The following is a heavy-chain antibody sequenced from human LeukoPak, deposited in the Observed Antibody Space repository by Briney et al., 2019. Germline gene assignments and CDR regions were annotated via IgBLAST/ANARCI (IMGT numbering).Heavy chain of an antibody. CDR2: IYYSGST. CDR3: ARYYDSSGYYPPEGYYYYYMDV. V-gene: IGHV4-59*11. D-gene: IGHD3-22*01. Sequence: SETPSLTCTVSGGSISSHYWSWIRQPPGKGLEWIGYIYYSGSTNYNPSLKSRVTISVDTSKNQFSLKLSSVTAADTAVYYCARYYDSSGYYPPEGYYYYYMDVWGKGTTVTVSS. J-gene: IGHJ6*03. CDR1: GGSISSHY.